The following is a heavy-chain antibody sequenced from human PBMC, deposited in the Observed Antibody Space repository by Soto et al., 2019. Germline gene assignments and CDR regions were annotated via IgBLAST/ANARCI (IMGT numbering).Heavy chain of an antibody. D-gene: IGHD6-13*01. CDR1: GFTFSSYA. J-gene: IGHJ4*02. Sequence: PGGSLRLSCAASGFTFSSYAMSLCRQAPGKGLEWVSAISGSGGSTYYADSVKGRFTISRDNSKNTLYMQMNSLRAEDTAVYYCAKSLMAGSSPPLSDYRRQGTLVTVSP. V-gene: IGHV3-23*01. CDR2: ISGSGGST. CDR3: AKSLMAGSSPPLSDY.